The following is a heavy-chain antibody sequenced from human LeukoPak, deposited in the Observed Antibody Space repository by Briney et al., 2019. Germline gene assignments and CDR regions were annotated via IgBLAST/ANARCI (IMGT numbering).Heavy chain of an antibody. D-gene: IGHD3-22*01. V-gene: IGHV4-38-2*01. CDR3: ARVGTITYYYDSSGWA. CDR1: GYSITSGYY. CDR2: IYHSGST. Sequence: SETLSLTCAVSGYSITSGYYWGWIRQPPGKGLEWIGSIYHSGSTYYNPPLKSRVTISVDTSKNHFSLRLSSVTAADTAFYYCARVGTITYYYDSSGWARGQGTLVTVSS. J-gene: IGHJ4*02.